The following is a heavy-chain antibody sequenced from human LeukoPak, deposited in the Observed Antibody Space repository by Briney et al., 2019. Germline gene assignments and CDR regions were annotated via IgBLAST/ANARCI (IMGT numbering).Heavy chain of an antibody. CDR3: ARDQGYCSSTSCPMGY. J-gene: IGHJ4*02. CDR1: GYTFTGYY. Sequence: GSVKVSCKASGYTFTGYYMHWVRQAPGQGLEWMGWINPNSGGTNYAQKFQGRVTMTRDTSISTAYMELSRLRSDDTAVYYCARDQGYCSSTSCPMGYWGQGTPVTVSS. V-gene: IGHV1-2*02. CDR2: INPNSGGT. D-gene: IGHD2-2*01.